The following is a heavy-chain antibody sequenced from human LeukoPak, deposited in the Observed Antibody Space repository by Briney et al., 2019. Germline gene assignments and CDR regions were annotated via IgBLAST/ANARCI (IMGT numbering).Heavy chain of an antibody. CDR3: ASFGISWRSSY. CDR2: ISDDGSYT. J-gene: IGHJ4*02. V-gene: IGHV3-74*01. D-gene: IGHD2-21*01. Sequence: GGSLRLSCAASGFTFSGSAMHWVRQASGKGLEWVGRISDDGSYTSNVDSVKGRFTISRDNVNNMLYLHMNSLRAEDTAVYYCASFGISWRSSYWGQGTLVTVSS. CDR1: GFTFSGSA.